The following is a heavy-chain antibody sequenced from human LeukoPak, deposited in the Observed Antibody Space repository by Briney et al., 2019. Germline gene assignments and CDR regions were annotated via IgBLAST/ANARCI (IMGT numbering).Heavy chain of an antibody. J-gene: IGHJ3*01. CDR1: GGTFSSYA. D-gene: IGHD2-2*01. CDR2: IIPIFGTA. CDR3: ARDLTADIVVVPAAMTGVNAFDF. Sequence: GASVKVSCKASGGTFSSYAISWVRQAPGQGLEWMGRIIPIFGTANYAQKFQGRVTITTDESTSTAYMELSSLRSEDTAVYYCARDLTADIVVVPAAMTGVNAFDFWGQRNKVNVSS. V-gene: IGHV1-69*05.